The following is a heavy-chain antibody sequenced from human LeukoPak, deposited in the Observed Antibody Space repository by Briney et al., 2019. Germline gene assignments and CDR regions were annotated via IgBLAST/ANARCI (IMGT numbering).Heavy chain of an antibody. J-gene: IGHJ4*02. CDR3: ARGSSSALGAYFDY. D-gene: IGHD6-6*01. CDR1: GFTFDDYG. CDR2: INWNGGST. Sequence: GGSLRLSCAASGFTFDDYGMSWVRQAPGKGLEWVSGINWNGGSTGYADSVKGRFTISRDNAKNSLYLQMNSLRAEDTALYYCARGSSSALGAYFDYWGQGTLVTVSS. V-gene: IGHV3-20*04.